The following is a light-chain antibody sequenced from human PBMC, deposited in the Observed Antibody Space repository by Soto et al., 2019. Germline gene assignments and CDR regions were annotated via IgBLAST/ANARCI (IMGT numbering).Light chain of an antibody. V-gene: IGKV3-20*01. CDR2: GAS. CDR3: QQFVSSPPSST. J-gene: IGKJ3*01. CDR1: QTVFSNY. Sequence: EIVLTQSPGTLSLSPGERATLSCRASQTVFSNYLAWYQQKPGQAPRLLIYGASNRAIGIPDRFSGSGSGTDFTLTISRLGPEDFAVYYCQQFVSSPPSSTFGPGTKVDVK.